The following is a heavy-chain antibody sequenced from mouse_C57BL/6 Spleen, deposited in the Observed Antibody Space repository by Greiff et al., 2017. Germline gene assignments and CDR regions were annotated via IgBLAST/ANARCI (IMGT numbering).Heavy chain of an antibody. CDR2: IYPGSGST. J-gene: IGHJ4*01. CDR1: GYTFTSYW. V-gene: IGHV1-55*01. CDR3: ARTGTVPYAMDY. D-gene: IGHD1-1*01. Sequence: VQLQQPGAELVKPGASVKMSCKASGYTFTSYWITWVKQRPGQGLEWIGDIYPGSGSTNYNERFKSKATLTVDTSSSTAYMQLSSLTSEDSAVYYCARTGTVPYAMDYWGQGTSVTVSA.